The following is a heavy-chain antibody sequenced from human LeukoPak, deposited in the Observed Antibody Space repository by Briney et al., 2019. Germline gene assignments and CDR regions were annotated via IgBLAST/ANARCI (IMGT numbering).Heavy chain of an antibody. V-gene: IGHV1-8*03. J-gene: IGHJ4*02. CDR3: ARVPPEYTAHFDY. Sequence: ASVKVSCKASGYTFTSYDINWVRRATGQGLEWMGWMNPNSGNTGYAQKFQGRVTITRNTSISTAYMELSSLRSEDTAVYYCARVPPEYTAHFDYWGQGTLVTVSS. CDR2: MNPNSGNT. D-gene: IGHD5-18*01. CDR1: GYTFTSYD.